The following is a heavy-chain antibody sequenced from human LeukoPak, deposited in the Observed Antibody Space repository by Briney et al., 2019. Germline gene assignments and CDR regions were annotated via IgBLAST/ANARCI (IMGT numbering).Heavy chain of an antibody. D-gene: IGHD2-2*02. Sequence: ASVKVSCKASGYTFTSYDINWVRQAPGQGLEWMGWMNPNSGNTGYAQKFQGRVTMTRNTSISTAYMELSSLRSEDTAVYYCARNKVVPAAIRSEGYYYYGMDVWGQGTTVTVSS. CDR2: MNPNSGNT. J-gene: IGHJ6*02. CDR3: ARNKVVPAAIRSEGYYYYGMDV. CDR1: GYTFTSYD. V-gene: IGHV1-8*01.